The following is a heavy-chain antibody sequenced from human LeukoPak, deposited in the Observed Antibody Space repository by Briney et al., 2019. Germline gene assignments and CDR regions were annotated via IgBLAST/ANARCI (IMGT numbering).Heavy chain of an antibody. CDR1: GYTFTSYG. V-gene: IGHV1-18*01. CDR2: IRAYNGNT. D-gene: IGHD2-15*01. J-gene: IGHJ6*03. Sequence: GASVKVSCKASGYTFTSYGISWVRQAPGQGLEWMGWIRAYNGNTNYAQKLQGRVTMTTDTSTSTAYMELRSLRSDDTAVYYCATTLSVVVAATRNHYMDVWGKGTTVTVSS. CDR3: ATTLSVVVAATRNHYMDV.